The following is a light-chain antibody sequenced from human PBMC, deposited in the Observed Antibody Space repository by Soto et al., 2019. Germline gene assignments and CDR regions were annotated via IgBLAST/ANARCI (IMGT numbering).Light chain of an antibody. Sequence: QSVLTQPASVSGSPGQSITISCTGTSSDISIYNYVSWYQQHPGKAPKLIIYEVSNRPSGISNRFSGAKSGNTASLTIFGLQVEDEADYYCCSYTSSTNYVFGAGTKVTVL. CDR1: SSDISIYNY. V-gene: IGLV2-14*01. CDR2: EVS. CDR3: CSYTSSTNYV. J-gene: IGLJ1*01.